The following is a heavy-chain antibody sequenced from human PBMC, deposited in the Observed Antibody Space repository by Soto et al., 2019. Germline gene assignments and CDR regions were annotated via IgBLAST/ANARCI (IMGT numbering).Heavy chain of an antibody. V-gene: IGHV3-74*01. CDR2: INSDGSST. CDR3: ARQGANYYGSGSLDY. Sequence: GGSLRLSCAASGFTFSSYWMHWVRQAPGKGLVWVSRINSDGSSTSYAESVKGRFTISRDNAKNTLYLQMNSLRAEDTAVDYWARQGANYYGSGSLDYWGQGTLVTVSS. D-gene: IGHD3-10*01. CDR1: GFTFSSYW. J-gene: IGHJ4*02.